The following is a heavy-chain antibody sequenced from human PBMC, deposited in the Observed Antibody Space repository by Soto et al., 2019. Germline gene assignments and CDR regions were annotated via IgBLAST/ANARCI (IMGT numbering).Heavy chain of an antibody. Sequence: QVQLVQSGAEGKKPGSSVKVSCKASGGTFSSYAFSGVRQAPGQGLEWMGGIIPVYGTANYAEKFQGRVTITADESTTTAHMELSSLRSEDTAVYYCARSGGHSYYYYGLDVWGLGTTVTVSS. D-gene: IGHD2-15*01. V-gene: IGHV1-69*01. CDR1: GGTFSSYA. J-gene: IGHJ6*02. CDR2: IIPVYGTA. CDR3: ARSGGHSYYYYGLDV.